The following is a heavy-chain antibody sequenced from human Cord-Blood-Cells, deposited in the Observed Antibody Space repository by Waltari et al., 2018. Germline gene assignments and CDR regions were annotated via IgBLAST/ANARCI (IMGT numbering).Heavy chain of an antibody. CDR2: IWYDGSNK. V-gene: IGHV3-33*01. CDR1: GFTFSSYG. J-gene: IGHJ3*02. CDR3: AREAPLSSAFDI. Sequence: QVQLVESGGGVVQPGRSLRLSCAASGFTFSSYGMPWVRQAPGKGLEWVAVIWYDGSNKYYADSVKGRFTISRDNSKNTLYLQMNSLRAEDTAVYYCAREAPLSSAFDIWGQGTMVTVSS. D-gene: IGHD6-6*01.